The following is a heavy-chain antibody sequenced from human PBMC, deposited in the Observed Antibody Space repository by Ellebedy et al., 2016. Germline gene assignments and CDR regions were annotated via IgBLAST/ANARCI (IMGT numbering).Heavy chain of an antibody. V-gene: IGHV3-21*05. CDR2: ISSGSSDI. CDR1: GFSFSRYS. Sequence: GESLKISXVASGFSFSRYSMNWVRQAPGKGLEWLSYISSGSSDIYYADSVKGRFTISRDNAKNSLYLQMNSLRAEDTAVYYCARGRSHGFDIWGQGTMVTVSS. CDR3: ARGRSHGFDI. J-gene: IGHJ3*02.